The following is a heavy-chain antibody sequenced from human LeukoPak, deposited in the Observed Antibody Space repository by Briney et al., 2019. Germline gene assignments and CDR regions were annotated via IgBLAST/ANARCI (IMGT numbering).Heavy chain of an antibody. CDR3: AKTIAARPLTYYFDY. CDR1: GFTFSSYA. J-gene: IGHJ4*02. Sequence: PGGSLRLSCAASGFTFSSYAMSWVRQAPGKGLEWVSAISGSGGSTYYADSVKGRFTISRDNSKNTLYLQMNSLRAEDTAVYYCAKTIAARPLTYYFDYWGQGTLVTVSS. CDR2: ISGSGGST. D-gene: IGHD6-6*01. V-gene: IGHV3-23*01.